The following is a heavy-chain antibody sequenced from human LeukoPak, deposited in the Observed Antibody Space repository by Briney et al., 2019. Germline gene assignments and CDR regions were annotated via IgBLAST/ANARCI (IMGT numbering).Heavy chain of an antibody. CDR1: GFTFSSYW. CDR2: INSDGSST. Sequence: GGSLRLSCAASGFTFSSYWMHWVRQAPGKGLVWVSRINSDGSSTSYADSVKGRFTISRDNAKNSLYLQMNSLRAEDTALYYCAARDSSGSFDYWGQGTLVTVSS. D-gene: IGHD3-22*01. V-gene: IGHV3-74*01. J-gene: IGHJ4*02. CDR3: AARDSSGSFDY.